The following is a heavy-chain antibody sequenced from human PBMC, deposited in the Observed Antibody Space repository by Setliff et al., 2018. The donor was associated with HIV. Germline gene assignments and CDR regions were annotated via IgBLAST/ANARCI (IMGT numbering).Heavy chain of an antibody. V-gene: IGHV1-3*01. CDR1: GFTFSRSA. Sequence: ASVKVSCKASGFTFSRSALQGVRQARGQRPERLPWSVAGNGNTKYSQKFRGRVTITRDTSASTAYMELSSLRSEDTAVYYCARDQALEMATKWGQGTLVTVSS. CDR3: ARDQALEMATK. J-gene: IGHJ4*02. D-gene: IGHD5-12*01. CDR2: SVAGNGNT.